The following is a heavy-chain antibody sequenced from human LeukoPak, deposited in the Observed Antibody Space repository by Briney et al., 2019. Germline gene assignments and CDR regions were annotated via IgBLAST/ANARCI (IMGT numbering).Heavy chain of an antibody. J-gene: IGHJ4*02. CDR3: ARGPNYYDSSGYYSDMYYFDY. V-gene: IGHV3-21*01. CDR1: GFTFSSYS. D-gene: IGHD3-22*01. Sequence: GGSLRLSCAASGFTFSSYSMNWVSQAPGKGLEWVSSISSSSSSYIYYADLVKGRFTISRDNAKNSLYLQMNSLRAEDTAVYYCARGPNYYDSSGYYSDMYYFDYWGQGTLVTVSS. CDR2: ISSSSSSYI.